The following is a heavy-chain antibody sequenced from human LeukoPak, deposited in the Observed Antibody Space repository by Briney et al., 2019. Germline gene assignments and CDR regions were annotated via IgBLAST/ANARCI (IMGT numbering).Heavy chain of an antibody. CDR3: AKDAAGPEY. D-gene: IGHD6-13*01. V-gene: IGHV3-23*01. Sequence: PGGSLRLSCAASGLTFSDYSMTWVRQAPGKGLFWVSGISAGGGSTYYAASVKGRFTISRDNSRNTLYLQMNSLRAEDTAVYCCAKDAAGPEYWGQGTLITVSS. CDR1: GLTFSDYS. J-gene: IGHJ4*02. CDR2: ISAGGGST.